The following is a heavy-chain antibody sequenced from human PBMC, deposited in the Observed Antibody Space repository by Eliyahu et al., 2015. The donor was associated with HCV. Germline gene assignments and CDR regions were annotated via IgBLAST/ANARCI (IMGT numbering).Heavy chain of an antibody. J-gene: IGHJ6*02. Sequence: EVQLVESGGGLIQPGGSLRLSCAASGFTVRSNYMGWVRQAPGKGLEWVSVIYSGGSTYYADSVKGRFTISRDNSKNTLYLQMNSLRAEDTAVYYCARFDYYYGMDVWGQGTTVTVSS. CDR2: IYSGGST. V-gene: IGHV3-53*01. CDR1: GFTVRSNY. CDR3: ARFDYYYGMDV.